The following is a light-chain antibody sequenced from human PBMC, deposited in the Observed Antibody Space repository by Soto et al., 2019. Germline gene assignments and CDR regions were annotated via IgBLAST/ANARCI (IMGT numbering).Light chain of an antibody. CDR3: QQRSNWPPL. CDR2: DAS. J-gene: IGKJ3*01. V-gene: IGKV3-11*01. Sequence: EIVLTQSPATLSLSPGERATLSCRASQSVSSYLAWYQQKPGQAPRLLIYDASNRATGIPARFSGSGSGTDFTLTISSLEPEDFAVYYCQQRSNWPPLFGPGTKVYIK. CDR1: QSVSSY.